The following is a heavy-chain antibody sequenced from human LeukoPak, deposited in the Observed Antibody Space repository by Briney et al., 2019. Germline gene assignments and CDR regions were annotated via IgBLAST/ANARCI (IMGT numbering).Heavy chain of an antibody. CDR1: GFTVSGNY. CDR3: ARVISNDALDI. Sequence: GGSLRLSCAASGFTVSGNYMSWVRQAPGKGLEWVSVIYSGGSTYYADSVKGRFTISRDNAKNSLYLQMNSLRAEDTAVYYCARVISNDALDIWGQGTMVTVSS. J-gene: IGHJ3*02. V-gene: IGHV3-66*01. D-gene: IGHD2-21*01. CDR2: IYSGGST.